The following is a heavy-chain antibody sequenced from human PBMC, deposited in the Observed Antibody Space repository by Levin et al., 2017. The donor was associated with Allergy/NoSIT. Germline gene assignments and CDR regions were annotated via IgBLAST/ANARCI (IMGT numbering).Heavy chain of an antibody. CDR1: GFTFSSYA. CDR3: AKGPSTVTGWFDP. J-gene: IGHJ5*02. D-gene: IGHD4-11*01. CDR2: ISGSGGST. V-gene: IGHV3-23*01. Sequence: GESLKISCAASGFTFSSYAMSWVRQAPGKGLEWVSAISGSGGSTYYADSVKGRFTISRDNSKNTLYLQMNSLRAEDTAVYYCAKGPSTVTGWFDPWGQGTLVTVSS.